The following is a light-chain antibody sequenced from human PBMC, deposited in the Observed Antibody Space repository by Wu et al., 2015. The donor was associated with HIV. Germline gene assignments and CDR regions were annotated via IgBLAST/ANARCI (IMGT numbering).Light chain of an antibody. Sequence: DIQMTQSPSTLSASVGDRVTITCRASQNINTWLSWYQQKPGKAPKLLIYRSSTLETGVPSRFSGSGSGTEFTLTISSLQPDDYATYYCQQYNSYSQKFGQGTKVEIK. CDR3: QQYNSYSQK. J-gene: IGKJ1*01. CDR1: QNINTW. CDR2: RSS. V-gene: IGKV1-5*03.